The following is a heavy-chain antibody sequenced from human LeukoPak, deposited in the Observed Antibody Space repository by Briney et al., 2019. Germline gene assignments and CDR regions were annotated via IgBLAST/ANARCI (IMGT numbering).Heavy chain of an antibody. J-gene: IGHJ4*02. V-gene: IGHV3-30*01. Sequence: QAGGSLRLSCAASGFTFSHYAMHWVRQAPGKGLEWVAVISYDGNHKYYADSVKGRFTISRDNSKNTLYVQMNSLRAEDTAVYYCARARNGTLKYWGQGTLVTV. CDR3: ARARNGTLKY. D-gene: IGHD1-26*01. CDR1: GFTFSHYA. CDR2: ISYDGNHK.